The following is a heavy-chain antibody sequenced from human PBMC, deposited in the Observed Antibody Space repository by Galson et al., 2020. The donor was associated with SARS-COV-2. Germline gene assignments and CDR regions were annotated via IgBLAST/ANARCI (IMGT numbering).Heavy chain of an antibody. D-gene: IGHD2-2*01. Sequence: SATLSCTASVYTLTRYAMNSVRQSPGQGLEWIGWINTNTGNPTYAQSCTGRFVFSLDTSVSTAYLQISSLKAEDTAVYYCARAEEGIVVVPDAIGRDYYYYMDVCGKGTKVTVSS. CDR1: VYTLTRYA. CDR3: ARAEEGIVVVPDAIGRDYYYYMDV. J-gene: IGHJ6*03. V-gene: IGHV7-4-1*02. CDR2: INTNTGNP.